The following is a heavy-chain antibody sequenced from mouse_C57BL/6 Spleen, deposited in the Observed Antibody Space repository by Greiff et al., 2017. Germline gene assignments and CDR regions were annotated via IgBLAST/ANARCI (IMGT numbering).Heavy chain of an antibody. V-gene: IGHV1-47*01. CDR1: GYTFTTYP. Sequence: VQLLQSGAELVKPGASVKMSCKASGYTFTTYPMAWMKQNHGKSLEWIGNIHPDNDDTNYKENVKGKATMSVDKSSSTVYLHLSRMTSDDSAVYYCARGYYGCSYGYGGQGTTVTVSA. J-gene: IGHJ3*01. CDR2: IHPDNDDT. CDR3: ARGYYGCSYGY. D-gene: IGHD1-1*01.